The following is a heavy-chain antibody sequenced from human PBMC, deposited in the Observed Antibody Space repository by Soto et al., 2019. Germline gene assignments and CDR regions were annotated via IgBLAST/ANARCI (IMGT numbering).Heavy chain of an antibody. D-gene: IGHD3-22*01. CDR3: AKDPYYYDSSGYYPYYYYYGMDV. J-gene: IGHJ6*02. Sequence: GSRRLSWVDSRFTFSSYAMRPGPHAPGTGLEWVSTISGSGGSTYYADSVKGRFTISRDNSKNTLYLQMNSLRAEDTAVYYCAKDPYYYDSSGYYPYYYYYGMDVWGQGTTVTVSS. CDR1: RFTFSSYA. CDR2: ISGSGGST. V-gene: IGHV3-23*01.